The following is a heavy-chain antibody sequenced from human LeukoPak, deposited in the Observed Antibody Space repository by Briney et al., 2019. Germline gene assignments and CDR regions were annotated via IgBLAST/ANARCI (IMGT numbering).Heavy chain of an antibody. CDR3: ALPCSSTSCQGQGDYMDV. Sequence: SETLSLTCAVYGGSFSGYYWSWIRQPPGKGLEWIGEINHSGSTNYNPSLKSRVTISVDASKNQFSLKLSSVTAADTAVYYCALPCSSTSCQGQGDYMDVWGKGTTVTVSS. J-gene: IGHJ6*03. CDR2: INHSGST. V-gene: IGHV4-34*01. D-gene: IGHD2-2*01. CDR1: GGSFSGYY.